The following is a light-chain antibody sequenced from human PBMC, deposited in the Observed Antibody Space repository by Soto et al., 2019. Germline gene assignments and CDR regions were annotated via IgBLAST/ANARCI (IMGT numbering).Light chain of an antibody. CDR3: QQYGNSPRT. Sequence: EIVLTQSPGTLSLSPGERATLSCRSSQSITSSTYLAWYQQKPGQAPRLLIYGASSRATGIPDRFSGSGSGTDLTLTISRLEPEDFAVYYCQQYGNSPRTYGQGTKVEIK. V-gene: IGKV3-20*01. CDR1: QSITSSTY. J-gene: IGKJ1*01. CDR2: GAS.